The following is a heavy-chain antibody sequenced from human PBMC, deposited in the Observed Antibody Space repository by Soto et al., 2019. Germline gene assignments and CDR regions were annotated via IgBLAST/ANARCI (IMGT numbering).Heavy chain of an antibody. CDR2: VRSETYGGST. CDR3: TRGRGTSGWYADY. J-gene: IGHJ4*02. D-gene: IGHD6-13*01. V-gene: IGHV3-49*04. Sequence: GGSLRLSCSASGFVFGDYAVTWVRQAPGKGLEWVGVVRSETYGGSTEYAASVKGRFRISRDDSESIAYLQMTNLKTEDTAVYYCTRGRGTSGWYADYWGKGIRVTVSS. CDR1: GFVFGDYA.